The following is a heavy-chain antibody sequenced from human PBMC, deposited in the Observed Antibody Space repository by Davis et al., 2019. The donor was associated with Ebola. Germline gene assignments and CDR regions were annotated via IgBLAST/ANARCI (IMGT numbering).Heavy chain of an antibody. CDR3: VKWGGGSNPDPDS. D-gene: IGHD6-13*01. J-gene: IGHJ4*02. V-gene: IGHV3-30*02. Sequence: GESLKISCAASGFIFSSYGMHWVRQAPGKGLEWVAFIRYDGSNKYYADSVKGRFTISRDNSKNTLYLQMNSPRAEDTAVYYCVKWGGGSNPDPDSWGQGTLVTVSS. CDR1: GFIFSSYG. CDR2: IRYDGSNK.